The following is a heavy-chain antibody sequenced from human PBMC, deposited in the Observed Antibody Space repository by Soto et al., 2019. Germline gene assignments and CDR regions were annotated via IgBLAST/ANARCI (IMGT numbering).Heavy chain of an antibody. J-gene: IGHJ4*02. D-gene: IGHD3-16*02. V-gene: IGHV1-18*01. Sequence: QVQLVQSGAEVKKPGASVKVSCKASGYTFTSYGISWVRQAPGQGLEWMGWISAYNGNTKNAQKLQGRVTMTTDTSTSTGYMKLRSPRSEDTAVYYCARDYPPVDYWGQGTLVTVSS. CDR1: GYTFTSYG. CDR2: ISAYNGNT. CDR3: ARDYPPVDY.